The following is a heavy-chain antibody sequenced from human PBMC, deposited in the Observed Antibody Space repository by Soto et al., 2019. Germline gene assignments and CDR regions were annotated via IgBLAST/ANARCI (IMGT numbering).Heavy chain of an antibody. D-gene: IGHD5-12*01. J-gene: IGHJ4*02. CDR2: IYSSGIT. Sequence: PSETLSLTCTVSGGSISSYYWSWIRQPPGKGLEWIGYIYSSGITDYNPSLESRVTISVDTSKNQFSLRLSSVTAADTAVYYCARVYIVATIRSSSFDYWGQGTLVTVSS. CDR3: ARVYIVATIRSSSFDY. CDR1: GGSISSYY. V-gene: IGHV4-59*12.